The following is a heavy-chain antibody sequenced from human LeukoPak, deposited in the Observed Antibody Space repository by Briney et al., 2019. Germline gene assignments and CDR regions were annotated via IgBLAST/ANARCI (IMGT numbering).Heavy chain of an antibody. D-gene: IGHD3-3*01. V-gene: IGHV3-9*03. CDR3: AKDTRRSYDFWSGYYFDY. J-gene: IGHJ4*02. CDR2: NSGSI. Sequence: NSGSIGYADSVKGRFTISRDNAKNCLYLQMNSLRAEDMALYYCAKDTRRSYDFWSGYYFDYWGQGTLVTVSS.